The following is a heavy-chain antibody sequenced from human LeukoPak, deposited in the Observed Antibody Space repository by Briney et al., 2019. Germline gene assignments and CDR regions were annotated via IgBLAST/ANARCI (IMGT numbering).Heavy chain of an antibody. D-gene: IGHD1-26*01. V-gene: IGHV4-39*01. CDR1: GVSISSSGYY. Sequence: PSETLSLTCTVSGVSISSSGYYWGWIRQPPGKGLEWIGTIYYSGSTYYSPSLKSRVTISVDTSKNQFSLKLSSVTAADTAVYYCARASEAGGWFDPWGQGTLVTVSS. J-gene: IGHJ5*02. CDR3: ARASEAGGWFDP. CDR2: IYYSGST.